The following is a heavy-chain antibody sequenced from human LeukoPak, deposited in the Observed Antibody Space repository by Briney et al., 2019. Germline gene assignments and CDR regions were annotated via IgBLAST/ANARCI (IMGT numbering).Heavy chain of an antibody. CDR2: IYYSGST. J-gene: IGHJ4*02. V-gene: IGHV4-39*07. CDR3: ARDLGSFDY. CDR1: GDSLSSGSYY. Sequence: PSETLSLTCTVSGDSLSSGSYYWGWLRQPPGTGLEWIGSIYYSGSTYYNPSLKSRVTISVDTSKNQFSLKLSSVTAADTAVYYCARDLGSFDYWGQGTLVTVSS. D-gene: IGHD5-12*01.